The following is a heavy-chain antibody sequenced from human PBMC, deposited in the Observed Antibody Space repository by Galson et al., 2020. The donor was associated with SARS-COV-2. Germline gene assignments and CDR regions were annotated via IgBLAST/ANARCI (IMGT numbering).Heavy chain of an antibody. Sequence: ALVKVSCKVSGYTLTELSMHWVRQAPGKGLEWMGGFDPEDGETIYAQKFQGRVTMTEDTSTDTAYMELSSLRSEDTAVYYCATGSVVVPSRWFDPWGQGTLVTVSS. J-gene: IGHJ5*02. CDR1: GYTLTELS. CDR3: ATGSVVVPSRWFDP. V-gene: IGHV1-24*01. D-gene: IGHD2-2*01. CDR2: FDPEDGET.